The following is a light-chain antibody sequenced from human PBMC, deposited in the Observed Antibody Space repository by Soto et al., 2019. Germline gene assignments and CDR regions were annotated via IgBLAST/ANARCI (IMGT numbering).Light chain of an antibody. J-gene: IGKJ2*02. Sequence: EVVLTQSPDTLSLSPGETATLSCRALQRFDRYVAWYQQHLGQAPRLLIYDTYTRATGVAARVTGSGSATGFSLPISSLEPEDFAVYFCQQRGKWPSTFGQGTTVEMK. CDR1: QRFDRY. V-gene: IGKV3-11*01. CDR3: QQRGKWPST. CDR2: DTY.